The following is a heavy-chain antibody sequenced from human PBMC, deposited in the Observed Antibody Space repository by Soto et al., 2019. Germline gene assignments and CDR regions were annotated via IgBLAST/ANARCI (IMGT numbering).Heavy chain of an antibody. Sequence: GGSLRLSCAASGFTFSSYWMHWVRQAPGKGLVWVSRINSDGSSTSYADSVKGRFTISRDNAKNTLYLQMNSLRAEDTAVYYCARDGYSGSYLGVFDIWGQGTMVTVSS. CDR3: ARDGYSGSYLGVFDI. J-gene: IGHJ3*02. D-gene: IGHD1-26*01. CDR2: INSDGSST. V-gene: IGHV3-74*01. CDR1: GFTFSSYW.